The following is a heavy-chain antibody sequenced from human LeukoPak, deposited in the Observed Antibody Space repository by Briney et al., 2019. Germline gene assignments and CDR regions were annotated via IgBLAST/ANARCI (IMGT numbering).Heavy chain of an antibody. V-gene: IGHV3-7*01. CDR2: INQDGSEK. CDR1: GFTLDDYW. CDR3: ARGGTSGYSSTRHFWGGNYYFDY. Sequence: GGSLRLSCGASGFTLDDYWMSWVRQAQGQGLEWVANINQDGSEKYYLDSAKGRFTISRDNARNSLYLQVNSLRAEDTAVYYCARGGTSGYSSTRHFWGGNYYFDYWGQGSLVTVSS. J-gene: IGHJ4*02. D-gene: IGHD2-2*01.